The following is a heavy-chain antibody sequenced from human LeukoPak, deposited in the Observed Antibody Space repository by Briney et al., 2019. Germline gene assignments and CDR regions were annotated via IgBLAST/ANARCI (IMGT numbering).Heavy chain of an antibody. Sequence: GRSLRLSRAASGFTFSSYAMHWVRQAPGKGLEWVAVISYDGSNKYYADSVKGRFTISRDNSKNTLYLQMNSLRAEDTAVYYCARDNHYYMDVWGKGTTVTVSS. D-gene: IGHD1-14*01. CDR1: GFTFSSYA. CDR2: ISYDGSNK. J-gene: IGHJ6*03. V-gene: IGHV3-30*04. CDR3: ARDNHYYMDV.